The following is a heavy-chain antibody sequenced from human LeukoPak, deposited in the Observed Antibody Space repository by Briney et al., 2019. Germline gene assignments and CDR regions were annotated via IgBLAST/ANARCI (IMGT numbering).Heavy chain of an antibody. V-gene: IGHV3-21*01. J-gene: IGHJ3*02. CDR1: GFTFSSYS. Sequence: PGGSLRLSCAASGFTFSSYSMTWVRQAPGKGLEWVSSISPRSSYIYFADSLKGRFTISRDNTKSSLYLQMSSLRVEDTAVYYCARVLVGGTSGAFDIWGQGTMVTVSS. D-gene: IGHD1-26*01. CDR3: ARVLVGGTSGAFDI. CDR2: ISPRSSYI.